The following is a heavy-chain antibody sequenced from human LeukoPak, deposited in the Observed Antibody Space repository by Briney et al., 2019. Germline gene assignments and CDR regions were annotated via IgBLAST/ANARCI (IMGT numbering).Heavy chain of an antibody. J-gene: IGHJ4*02. D-gene: IGHD6-19*01. CDR1: GFTFSSYA. CDR2: LSGSGDST. CDR3: AKGQINRGWPRTYFDY. Sequence: GGSLRLXCAASGFTFSSYAMSWVRQAPWKGLEWVSALSGSGDSTYYADSVKGRFTISRDNSKNTLYLQMDSLRAEDTAMYYCAKGQINRGWPRTYFDYWGQGTLVTVSS. V-gene: IGHV3-23*01.